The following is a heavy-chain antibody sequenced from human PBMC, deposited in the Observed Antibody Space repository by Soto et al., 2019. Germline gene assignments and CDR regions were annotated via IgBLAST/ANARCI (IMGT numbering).Heavy chain of an antibody. J-gene: IGHJ1*01. CDR1: GYTFTSYA. Sequence: ASVKVSCKASGYTFTSYAMHWVRQAPGQRLEWMGWINAGNGNTKYSQKFKGRVTITRDTSANTAYMELISLRFEDTAVYYCARAPPGYSSSWYGGYFQHWG. CDR2: INAGNGNT. V-gene: IGHV1-3*01. CDR3: ARAPPGYSSSWYGGYFQH. D-gene: IGHD6-13*01.